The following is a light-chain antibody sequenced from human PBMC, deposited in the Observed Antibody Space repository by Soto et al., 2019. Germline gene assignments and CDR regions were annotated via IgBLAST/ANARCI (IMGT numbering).Light chain of an antibody. CDR3: SSYTSSSYV. Sequence: NFMLTQPHSVSESPGKTVTISCTRSSGSIASNYVQWYQQRPGSAPTTVIYEDNQRPSGVPDRFSGSIDSSSNSASLTISGLKTEDEADYYCSSYTSSSYVFGTGTKVTVL. CDR2: EDN. V-gene: IGLV6-57*04. J-gene: IGLJ1*01. CDR1: SGSIASNY.